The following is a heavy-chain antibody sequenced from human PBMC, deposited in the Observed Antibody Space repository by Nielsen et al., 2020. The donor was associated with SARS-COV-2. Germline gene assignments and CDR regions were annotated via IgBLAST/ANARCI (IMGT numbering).Heavy chain of an antibody. Sequence: ASVKVSCKASGYTFTNYGMNWVRQAPGQGLEWMGWININTGNPTYAQGLTGRFVFSFDTSVNTAYLQISGLRADDTAVYYCARWFYGMDVWGQGTTVTVSS. CDR2: ININTGNP. J-gene: IGHJ6*02. V-gene: IGHV7-4-1*02. CDR3: ARWFYGMDV. CDR1: GYTFTNYG. D-gene: IGHD3-22*01.